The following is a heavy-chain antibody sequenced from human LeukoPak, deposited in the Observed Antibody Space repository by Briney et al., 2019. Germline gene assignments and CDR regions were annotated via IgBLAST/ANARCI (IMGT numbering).Heavy chain of an antibody. J-gene: IGHJ4*02. CDR3: ARAGYDYVWGSYSSSPLDY. CDR2: ISSSSSTI. V-gene: IGHV3-48*01. CDR1: GFTFSSYS. Sequence: GGSLRLSCAASGFTFSSYSMNWVRQAPGKGLEWASYISSSSSTIYYADSVKGRFTISRDNAKNSLYLQMNSLRAEDTAVYYCARAGYDYVWGSYSSSPLDYWGQGTLVTVSS. D-gene: IGHD3-16*01.